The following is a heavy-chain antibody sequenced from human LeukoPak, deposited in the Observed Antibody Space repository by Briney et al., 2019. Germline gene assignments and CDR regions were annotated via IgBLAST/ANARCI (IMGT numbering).Heavy chain of an antibody. CDR2: INPSGGST. CDR3: ARDGGSPPTDY. V-gene: IGHV1-46*01. Sequence: ASVKVSCKASGYTFTSYYMHWVRQAPGQGLEWMGIINPSGGSTSYAQKLQGRVTMTRDTSTSTVYMELSSLRAEDTAVYYCARDGGSPPTDYWGQGVLVIVSS. D-gene: IGHD1-26*01. CDR1: GYTFTSYY. J-gene: IGHJ4*02.